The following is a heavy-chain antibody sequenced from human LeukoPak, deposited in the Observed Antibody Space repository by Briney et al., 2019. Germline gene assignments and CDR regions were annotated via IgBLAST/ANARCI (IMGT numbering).Heavy chain of an antibody. CDR1: GYTFTSYD. Sequence: ASVKVSCKASGYTFTSYDINWVRQATGQGLECMGWMNPNSGDTGYPQKFQGRVTMTRDTSIATAYMELSSLRSEDTAVYYCARSGFGSGISFDLWGQGTLVTVSS. J-gene: IGHJ5*02. V-gene: IGHV1-8*01. CDR3: ARSGFGSGISFDL. D-gene: IGHD3-10*01. CDR2: MNPNSGDT.